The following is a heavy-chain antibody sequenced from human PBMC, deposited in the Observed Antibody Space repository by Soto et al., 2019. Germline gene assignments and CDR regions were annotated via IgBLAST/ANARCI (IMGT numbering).Heavy chain of an antibody. CDR3: AKAIVVVIIGGFDY. CDR1: GSTFSSYA. CDR2: ISGSGGST. D-gene: IGHD3-22*01. J-gene: IGHJ4*02. V-gene: IGHV3-23*01. Sequence: GGSLRLSCAASGSTFSSYAMSWVRQAPGKGLEWVSAISGSGGSTYYADSVKGRFTISRDNSKNTLYLQMNSLRAEDTAVYYCAKAIVVVIIGGFDYWGQGTLVTVSS.